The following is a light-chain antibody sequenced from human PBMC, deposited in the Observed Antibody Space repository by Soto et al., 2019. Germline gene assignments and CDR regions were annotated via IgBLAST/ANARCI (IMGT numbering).Light chain of an antibody. J-gene: IGLJ1*01. CDR1: STDFVSYNR. V-gene: IGLV2-18*01. CDR2: DAS. CDR3: SLYTSENTYV. Sequence: QSVLTQPPSVSGSPVQSVSISCTGTSTDFVSYNRVSWYQQPPGTATKLIIYDASNRPSGVPDRFSGSKSGNTASLTISGLRAADEPDYYCSLYTSENTYVFGTGTKVTGL.